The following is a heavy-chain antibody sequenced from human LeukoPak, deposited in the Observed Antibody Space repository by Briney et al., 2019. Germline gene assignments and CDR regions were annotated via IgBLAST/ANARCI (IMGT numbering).Heavy chain of an antibody. Sequence: GGSLRLPCAASGFTFSSYGMHWVRQAPGKGLEWVAVISYDGSNKYYADSVKGRFTISRDNSKNTLYLQMNSLRAEDTAVYYCAKDRMNSSGLPLDYWGQGTLVTVSS. CDR1: GFTFSSYG. CDR3: AKDRMNSSGLPLDY. CDR2: ISYDGSNK. J-gene: IGHJ4*02. D-gene: IGHD6-25*01. V-gene: IGHV3-30*18.